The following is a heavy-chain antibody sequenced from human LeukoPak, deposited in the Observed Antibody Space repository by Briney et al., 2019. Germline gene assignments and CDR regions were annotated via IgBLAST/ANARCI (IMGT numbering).Heavy chain of an antibody. CDR3: ARVGSYGDYEYYFDY. V-gene: IGHV3-21*01. D-gene: IGHD4-17*01. Sequence: KTGGSLRLSCAASGFTFSSYSMNWVRQAPGKGLEWVSSISSSSSYIYYADSVKGRFTISRDNAKNSLYLQMNSLRAEDTAVYYWARVGSYGDYEYYFDYWGQGTLVTVSS. J-gene: IGHJ4*02. CDR1: GFTFSSYS. CDR2: ISSSSSYI.